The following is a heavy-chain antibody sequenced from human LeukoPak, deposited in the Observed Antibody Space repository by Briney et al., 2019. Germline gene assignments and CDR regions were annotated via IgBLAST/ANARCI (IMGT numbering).Heavy chain of an antibody. CDR1: AGSISRYY. D-gene: IGHD3-10*01. CDR3: ATDNSYGSGSYYT. CDR2: IYYSGNT. V-gene: IGHV4-59*01. J-gene: IGHJ4*02. Sequence: KPSETLSLTCTVSAGSISRYYWGWVRQPPGKGLEWIGYIYYSGNTNYNPSLKSRVTISVDTSKNQFALKLSSVTAADTAVYYCATDNSYGSGSYYTWGQGTLVTVSS.